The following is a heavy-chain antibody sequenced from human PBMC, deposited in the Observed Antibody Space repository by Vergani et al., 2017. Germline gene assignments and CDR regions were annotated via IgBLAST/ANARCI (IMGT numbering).Heavy chain of an antibody. J-gene: IGHJ6*03. CDR2: VYTTGST. D-gene: IGHD1-14*01. CDR3: ARAGRRTSSYFYGYKDS. CDR1: GGSISSYY. V-gene: IGHV4-4*07. Sequence: QVQLQESGPGLVKPSETLSLTCTVFGGSISSYYWSWIRQPAGKGLEWIGRVYTTGSTNYNPTLKSRVTVSVDTSKNPFSLKLGSVTAADTAVYFCARAGRRTSSYFYGYKDSWREWTTVTVSS.